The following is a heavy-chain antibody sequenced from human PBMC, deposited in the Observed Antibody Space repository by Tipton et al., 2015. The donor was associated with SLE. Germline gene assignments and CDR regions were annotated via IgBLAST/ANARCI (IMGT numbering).Heavy chain of an antibody. CDR1: GGSFSGYY. J-gene: IGHJ4*02. D-gene: IGHD2-2*01. V-gene: IGHV4-34*01. Sequence: TLSLTCAVYGGSFSGYYWSWIRQPPGKGLEWIGEINHSGSTNYNPSLKSRVTISVDTPKNRFSLKLSSVTAADTAVYYCASLGDCSSTSCYLFDYWGQGTLVTVSS. CDR3: ASLGDCSSTSCYLFDY. CDR2: INHSGST.